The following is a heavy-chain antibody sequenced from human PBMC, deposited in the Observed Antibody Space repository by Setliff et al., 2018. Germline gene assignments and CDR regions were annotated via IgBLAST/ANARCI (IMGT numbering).Heavy chain of an antibody. V-gene: IGHV5-51*01. CDR3: ASSSGSSSNDAFDI. CDR1: GYRFSSHW. D-gene: IGHD1-26*01. Sequence: GESLKISCKGSGYRFSSHWIGWVRQMPGKGLEWMGIIYPGDSDTRYSPSFQGQVTISADKSISTAYLQWSSLKASDTAMYYCASSSGSSSNDAFDIWGQGTTVTISS. CDR2: IYPGDSDT. J-gene: IGHJ3*02.